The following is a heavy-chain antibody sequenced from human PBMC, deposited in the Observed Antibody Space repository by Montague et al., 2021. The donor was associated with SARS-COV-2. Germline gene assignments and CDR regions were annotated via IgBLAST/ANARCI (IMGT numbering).Heavy chain of an antibody. V-gene: IGHV4-59*02. CDR2: FYSVGST. CDR1: GASVGSSD. Sequence: SETLSLTCTVSGASVGSSDWGWIRQSPGKGLEWIGYFYSVGSTDYNPSLKSRATISRDTSENQFSLKVRSVTAADTAVYYCARATMTADAFDIWGQGTMVTVSS. D-gene: IGHD1-14*01. CDR3: ARATMTADAFDI. J-gene: IGHJ3*02.